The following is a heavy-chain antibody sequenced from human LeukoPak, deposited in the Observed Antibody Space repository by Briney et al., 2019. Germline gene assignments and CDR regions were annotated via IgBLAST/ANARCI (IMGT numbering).Heavy chain of an antibody. CDR3: GRAYDFSRH. V-gene: IGHV3-7*01. CDR1: GFTFRKHW. CDR2: IREDGNEK. D-gene: IGHD3-3*01. J-gene: IGHJ4*02. Sequence: GGSLRLSCAATGFTFRKHWMSWVRQTVGKGLECVAKIREDGNEKHYVDSVKGRFTISRDNAKNSLFLQMNSLRAEDTALYYCGRAYDFSRHWGQGTLVTVS.